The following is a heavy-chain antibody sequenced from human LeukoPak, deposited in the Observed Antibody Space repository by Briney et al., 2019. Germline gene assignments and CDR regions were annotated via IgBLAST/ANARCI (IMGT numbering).Heavy chain of an antibody. D-gene: IGHD5-24*01. CDR1: GFTVSSNY. Sequence: GGSLRLSCAASGFTVSSNYMSWVRQAPGKGLEWVSVIYSGGSTYYADSAKGRFTISRDNSKNTLYLQMNSLRAEDTAVYYCARGKMATAYALDYWGQGTLVTVSS. CDR2: IYSGGST. CDR3: ARGKMATAYALDY. J-gene: IGHJ4*02. V-gene: IGHV3-66*01.